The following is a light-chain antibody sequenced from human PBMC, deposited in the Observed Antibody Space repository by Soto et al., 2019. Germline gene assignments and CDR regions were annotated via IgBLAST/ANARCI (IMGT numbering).Light chain of an antibody. CDR2: GAS. Sequence: EIVLTQSPCTLSLSPGQRATLSCRASQSVSTSLAWYQHKPGQAPRLLIYGASSRATGIPDRFSGSGSGTDFTLTISRLEPEDFAVYYCQQYGSSPVTFGQGTKVDIK. CDR1: QSVSTS. CDR3: QQYGSSPVT. V-gene: IGKV3-20*01. J-gene: IGKJ1*01.